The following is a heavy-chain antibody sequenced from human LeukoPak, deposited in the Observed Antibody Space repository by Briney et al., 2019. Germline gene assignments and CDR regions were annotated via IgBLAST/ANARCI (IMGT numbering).Heavy chain of an antibody. J-gene: IGHJ4*02. D-gene: IGHD5-24*01. V-gene: IGHV3-7*03. CDR3: AKEGRSLQTY. CDR2: IKEDGTET. CDR1: GFMFSSNW. Sequence: GGSLRLSCAASGFMFSSNWMSWVRLAPGKGLEWVANIKEDGTETYYVDSVKGRFTISRDNAKNSLYLQMNSLRVEDTAVYYCAKEGRSLQTYWGQGTLVTVSS.